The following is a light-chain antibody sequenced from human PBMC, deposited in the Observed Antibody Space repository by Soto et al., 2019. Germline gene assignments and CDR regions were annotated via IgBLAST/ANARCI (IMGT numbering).Light chain of an antibody. Sequence: QSALTQPPSASGSPGQSVTISCTGTSSDVGGYNYVSWYQQYPGKAPKLIIYEVTKRPSGVPDRFSGSKSGNTASLTVSGLQADDEADYFCSSYAGSKNVVFGGGTKLTVL. CDR3: SSYAGSKNVV. V-gene: IGLV2-8*01. J-gene: IGLJ2*01. CDR2: EVT. CDR1: SSDVGGYNY.